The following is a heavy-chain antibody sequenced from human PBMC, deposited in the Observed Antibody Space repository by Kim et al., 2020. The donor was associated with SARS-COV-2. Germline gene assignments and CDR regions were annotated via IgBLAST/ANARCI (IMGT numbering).Heavy chain of an antibody. CDR3: ARERTGTKVYLDAFDI. V-gene: IGHV1-69*04. J-gene: IGHJ3*02. CDR2: IIPILGIA. CDR1: GGTFSSYT. Sequence: SVKVSCKASGGTFSSYTISWVRQAPGQGLEWMGRIIPILGIANYAQKFQGRVTITADKSTSTAYMELSSLRSEDTAVYYCARERTGTKVYLDAFDIWGQGTMVTVSS. D-gene: IGHD1-7*01.